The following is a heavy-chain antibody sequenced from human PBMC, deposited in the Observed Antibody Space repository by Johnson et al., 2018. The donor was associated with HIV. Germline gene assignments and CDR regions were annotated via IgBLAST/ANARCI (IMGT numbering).Heavy chain of an antibody. Sequence: VQLVESGGGVVQPGRSLRLSCAASGFTFSSYGMHWVRQAPGKGLEWVAVIWYDGSNKYYAESVKGRFTVSRDNSKNTLYMQMNSLRAEDTAVYYSAKGDYYDSRAAFDIWGQGTMVTVSS. D-gene: IGHD3-22*01. CDR1: GFTFSSYG. CDR3: AKGDYYDSRAAFDI. V-gene: IGHV3-33*06. CDR2: IWYDGSNK. J-gene: IGHJ3*02.